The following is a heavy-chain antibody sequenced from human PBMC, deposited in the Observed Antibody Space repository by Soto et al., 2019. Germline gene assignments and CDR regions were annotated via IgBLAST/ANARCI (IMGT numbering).Heavy chain of an antibody. Sequence: QVQLVESGGGVVQPGRSLRLSCAASGFTFSSYAMHWVRQAPGKGLEWVAVISYDGSNKYYADSVKGRFTISRDNSKNTLYLQVNPQRAEDTEVYYCVRVGNYYENSGYPFYGYFDYWGQGTLVTVSS. J-gene: IGHJ4*02. CDR3: VRVGNYYENSGYPFYGYFDY. V-gene: IGHV3-30-3*01. CDR1: GFTFSSYA. CDR2: ISYDGSNK. D-gene: IGHD3-22*01.